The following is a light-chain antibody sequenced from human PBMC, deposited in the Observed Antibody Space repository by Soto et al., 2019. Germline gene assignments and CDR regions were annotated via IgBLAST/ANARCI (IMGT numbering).Light chain of an antibody. CDR1: QSINNY. J-gene: IGKJ5*01. V-gene: IGKV3-15*01. CDR2: DAS. Sequence: EIVLTQSQATLSLSPGERATLSCRASQSINNYLAWYQQKPGQAPRLLIYDASTRATGIPDRFSGGGSGTEFTLTINSLQSEDFVVYYCQQYNSWPPITFGQGTRLEIK. CDR3: QQYNSWPPIT.